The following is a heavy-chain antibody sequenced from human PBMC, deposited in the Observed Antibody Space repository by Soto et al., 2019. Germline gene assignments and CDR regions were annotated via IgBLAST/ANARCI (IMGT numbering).Heavy chain of an antibody. CDR1: GFTFSSYD. CDR3: ERASTYSNYYYYYYGMDV. Sequence: GGSLRLSCAASGFTFSSYDMHWVRQATGKGLEWVSAIGTAGDTYYPGSVKGRFTISRENAKNSLYLQMNSLRAGDTAVYYCERASTYSNYYYYYYGMDVWGQGTTVTVSS. D-gene: IGHD2-21*01. V-gene: IGHV3-13*04. J-gene: IGHJ6*02. CDR2: IGTAGDT.